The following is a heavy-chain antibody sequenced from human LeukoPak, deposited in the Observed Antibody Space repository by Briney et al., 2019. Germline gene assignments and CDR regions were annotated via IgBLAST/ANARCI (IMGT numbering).Heavy chain of an antibody. D-gene: IGHD3-3*01. CDR2: IYHSGST. J-gene: IGHJ6*02. CDR3: ARGKVTIFGVVNSGMDV. Sequence: SQTLSLTCAVSGGSISSGGYSWSWIRQPPGKGLEWIGYIYHSGSTYYNPSLKSRVTIPVDRSKNQFSLKLSSVTAADTAVYYCARGKVTIFGVVNSGMDVWGQGTTVTVSS. CDR1: GGSISSGGYS. V-gene: IGHV4-30-2*01.